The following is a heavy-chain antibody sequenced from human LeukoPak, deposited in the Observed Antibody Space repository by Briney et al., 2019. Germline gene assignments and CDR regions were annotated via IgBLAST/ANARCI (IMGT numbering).Heavy chain of an antibody. D-gene: IGHD6-19*01. CDR2: IIPIFGTA. Sequence: SVKVSCKASGGTFSSYAISWVRQAPGQGLEWMGRIIPIFGTANYAQKFRGRVTITTDESTSTAYMELSSLRSEDTAVYYCARGSIAVATFDYWGQGTLVTVSS. CDR1: GGTFSSYA. CDR3: ARGSIAVATFDY. J-gene: IGHJ4*02. V-gene: IGHV1-69*05.